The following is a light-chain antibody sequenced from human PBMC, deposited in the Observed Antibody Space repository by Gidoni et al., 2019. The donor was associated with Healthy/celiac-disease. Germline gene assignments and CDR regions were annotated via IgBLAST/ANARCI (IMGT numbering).Light chain of an antibody. CDR2: WAS. J-gene: IGKJ1*01. V-gene: IGKV4-1*01. CDR3: QQYYSTPLT. Sequence: DIVMTKSPDSLVVSLGESATINCKSSQSVLYSSNNKNYLAWYTQKPGQPTKLLIYWASTRESGVPDRFSGSWSGTDFTLTITSLQADDLAVYYCQQYYSTPLTFGQGTKVEIK. CDR1: QSVLYSSNNKNY.